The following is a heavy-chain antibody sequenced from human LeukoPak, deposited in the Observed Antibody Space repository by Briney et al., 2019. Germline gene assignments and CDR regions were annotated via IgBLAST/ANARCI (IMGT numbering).Heavy chain of an antibody. D-gene: IGHD6-19*01. CDR3: ARDGYSSDWYEPDNWFDP. Sequence: GASVKVSCKASGYTFTGYYMHWVRQAPGQGLEWMGWINPNSGGTNYAQKFQGRVTMTRDTSISTAYMELSRLRSDDTAVYYCARDGYSSDWYEPDNWFDPWGQGTLVTVSS. CDR2: INPNSGGT. V-gene: IGHV1-2*02. J-gene: IGHJ5*02. CDR1: GYTFTGYY.